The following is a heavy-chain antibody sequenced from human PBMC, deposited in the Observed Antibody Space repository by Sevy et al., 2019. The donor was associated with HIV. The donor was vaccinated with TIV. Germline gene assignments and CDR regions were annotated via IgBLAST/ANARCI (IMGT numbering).Heavy chain of an antibody. J-gene: IGHJ2*01. CDR3: TRGDSSGSWHIDL. D-gene: IGHD3-22*01. CDR2: ISAYNGNT. V-gene: IGHV1-18*01. CDR1: GYTFTSYG. Sequence: ASVKVSCKASGYTFTSYGFNWVRQAPGQGLEWMGWISAYNGNTYYAQRFQGRVTMTTDTSTSAAYMELTSLRSDDTALYYCTRGDSSGSWHIDLWGRGTLVTVSS.